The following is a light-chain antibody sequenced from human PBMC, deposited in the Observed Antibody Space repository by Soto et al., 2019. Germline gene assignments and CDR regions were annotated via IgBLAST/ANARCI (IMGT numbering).Light chain of an antibody. CDR1: QSISSY. Sequence: DIQMTQSPSSLSASVGDRVTITCQASQSISSYLNWYQQKPGKAPKLLIYAASTLQSGVPSRFSGSGSGTDFTLTISSLQPADFATYYCQQSYNTLPTFGQGTKVEIK. J-gene: IGKJ1*01. CDR3: QQSYNTLPT. V-gene: IGKV1-39*01. CDR2: AAS.